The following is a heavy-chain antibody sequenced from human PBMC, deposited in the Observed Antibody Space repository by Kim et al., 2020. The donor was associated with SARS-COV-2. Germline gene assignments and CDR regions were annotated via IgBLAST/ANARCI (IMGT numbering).Heavy chain of an antibody. CDR2: ISFDGRNN. Sequence: GGSLRLSCAASGFTFSDYAIFWVRQAPGKGLEWVAVISFDGRNNFFADSVQGRFTISRDNSKNTVYLQMNSLIVDDTGVYYCAREESGSQLFAGKWVDP. CDR3: AREESGSQLFAGKWVDP. J-gene: IGHJ5*02. CDR1: GFTFSDYA. V-gene: IGHV3-30*04. D-gene: IGHD3-10*01.